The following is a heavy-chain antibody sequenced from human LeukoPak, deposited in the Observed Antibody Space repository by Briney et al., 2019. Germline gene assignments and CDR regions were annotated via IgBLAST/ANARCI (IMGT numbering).Heavy chain of an antibody. Sequence: SVKVSCKASGGTFSTDAISWVRQAPGQGLEWVGRIVPLLVIPDYAQKFEGRVTITADKSTVTVYMELTSLTFEDTAVYYCARDGDFGDPESYYGMDVWGQGTTVTVSS. D-gene: IGHD4-17*01. CDR2: IVPLLVIP. CDR1: GGTFSTDA. J-gene: IGHJ6*02. V-gene: IGHV1-69*04. CDR3: ARDGDFGDPESYYGMDV.